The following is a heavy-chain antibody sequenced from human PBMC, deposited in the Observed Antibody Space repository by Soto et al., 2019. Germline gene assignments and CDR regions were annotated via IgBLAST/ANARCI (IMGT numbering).Heavy chain of an antibody. V-gene: IGHV4-39*01. CDR2: IYTTGSI. D-gene: IGHD2-21*01. J-gene: IGHJ4*02. CDR3: ARRSCGDECCRYFDY. CDR1: GDSISSPNYY. Sequence: SETLSLTCTVSGDSISSPNYYWGWIRQPPGKGLEWIANIYTTGSIYYNLSLKSRVTMSVDASKTQLSLKLSSVTTADTAVYYCARRSCGDECCRYFDYWSQGTLVTVSS.